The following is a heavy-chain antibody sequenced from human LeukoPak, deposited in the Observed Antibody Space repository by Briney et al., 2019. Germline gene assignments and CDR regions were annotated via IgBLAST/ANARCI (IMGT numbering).Heavy chain of an antibody. CDR1: GFTFSNYG. V-gene: IGHV3-33*01. CDR3: ARDGYDSSGYYFNY. D-gene: IGHD3-22*01. Sequence: GGSLRLSCAASGFTFSNYGMHWVRQAPGKGLEWVAVIWYDGSNKYYADSVKGRFTISRDNSKNTLYLQMNSLRAEDTAVYYCARDGYDSSGYYFNYWGQGTLVTVSS. CDR2: IWYDGSNK. J-gene: IGHJ4*02.